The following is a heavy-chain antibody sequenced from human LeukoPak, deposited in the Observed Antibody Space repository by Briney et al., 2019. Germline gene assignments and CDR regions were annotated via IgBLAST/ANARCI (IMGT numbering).Heavy chain of an antibody. J-gene: IGHJ4*02. CDR1: GYSISSGYY. CDR3: AREGTMVRGVDY. CDR2: IYHSGST. V-gene: IGHV4-38-2*02. D-gene: IGHD3-10*01. Sequence: SETLSLTCTVSGYSISSGYYWGWIRQPPGKGLEWIGSIYHSGSTYYNPSLKSRVTISVDTSKNQFSLKLSSVTAADTAVYYCAREGTMVRGVDYWGQGTLVTVSS.